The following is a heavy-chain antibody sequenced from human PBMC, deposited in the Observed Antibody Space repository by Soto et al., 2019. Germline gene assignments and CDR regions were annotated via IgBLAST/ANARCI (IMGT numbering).Heavy chain of an antibody. CDR3: AQDPGYSLDY. CDR2: TYYRSKWYN. D-gene: IGHD5-18*01. J-gene: IGHJ4*02. V-gene: IGHV6-1*01. Sequence: SQTLSLTCAISGDSVSISSGAWNWIRQSPSRGLEWLGRTYYRSKWYNDYAVSVKSRIKITPDTSKNQFSLQLNSVTPEDTAVYYCAQDPGYSLDYWGQGTLVTVSS. CDR1: GDSVSISSGA.